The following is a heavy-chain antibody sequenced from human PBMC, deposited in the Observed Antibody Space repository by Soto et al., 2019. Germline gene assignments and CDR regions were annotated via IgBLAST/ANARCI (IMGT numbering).Heavy chain of an antibody. CDR2: IDPSDSYT. J-gene: IGHJ4*02. D-gene: IGHD5-18*01. Sequence: ESLKSSFKGSGYSFTSYWISWVRQMPGKGLEWMGRIDPSDSYTNYSPSFQGHVTISADKSISTAYLQWSSLKASDTAMYYCARHVNTAMVSDYWGQGTLVTVSS. CDR3: ARHVNTAMVSDY. CDR1: GYSFTSYW. V-gene: IGHV5-10-1*01.